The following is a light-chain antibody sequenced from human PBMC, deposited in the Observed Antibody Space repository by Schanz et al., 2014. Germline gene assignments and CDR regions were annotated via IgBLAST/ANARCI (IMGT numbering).Light chain of an antibody. V-gene: IGKV3D-15*01. CDR2: GAS. CDR3: QQYNNWFSVS. CDR1: QSVSSN. Sequence: EIVMTQSPDTLSVSPGERATLSCRASQSVSSNLAWYQQKPGQAPRLLIDGASSRAAGIPARFRGSGSGTDFTLTISSLQSEDFAVYYCQQYNNWFSVSFGGGTKVEIK. J-gene: IGKJ4*01.